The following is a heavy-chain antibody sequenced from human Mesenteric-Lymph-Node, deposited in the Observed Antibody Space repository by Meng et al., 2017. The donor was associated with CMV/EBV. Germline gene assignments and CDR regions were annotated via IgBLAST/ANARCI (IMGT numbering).Heavy chain of an antibody. D-gene: IGHD3-22*01. V-gene: IGHV1-2*02. Sequence: ASVKVSCKASGYTFTDYYMPWVRQAPGQGLEWMGWINPNSGDTHYAQKLQGRVTMTTDTSTSTAYMELRSLRSDDTAVYYCARLSSTTMIEGGMDVWGQGTTVTVSS. CDR2: INPNSGDT. CDR1: GYTFTDYY. CDR3: ARLSSTTMIEGGMDV. J-gene: IGHJ6*02.